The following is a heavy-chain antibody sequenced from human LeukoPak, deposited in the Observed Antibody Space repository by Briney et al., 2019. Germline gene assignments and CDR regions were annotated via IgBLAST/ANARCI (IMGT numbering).Heavy chain of an antibody. CDR2: ISGSGGST. CDR3: AKFVNGYSSGSDAFDI. Sequence: GGSLRLSCAASGFTFSSYAMSWVRQAPGKGLEWVSAISGSGGSTYYADSVKGRFTISRDNSKNTLYLQMNSLRAEDTAVYYCAKFVNGYSSGSDAFDIWGQGTMVTVSS. D-gene: IGHD6-19*01. V-gene: IGHV3-23*01. CDR1: GFTFSSYA. J-gene: IGHJ3*02.